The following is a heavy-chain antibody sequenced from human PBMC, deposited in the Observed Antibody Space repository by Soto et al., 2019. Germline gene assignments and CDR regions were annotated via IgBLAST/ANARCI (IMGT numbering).Heavy chain of an antibody. CDR1: GYTFSSYY. CDR2: MNPNSGNT. D-gene: IGHD3-9*01. Sequence: ASVNVSFKSSGYTFSSYYINWVRQATAQGLEWMGWMNPNSGNTGYAQKFQGRVTMTRNTSISTAYMELSSLRSEDTAVYYCARLVQSNHDILTGYYASPVPWGHGTLVTVSS. J-gene: IGHJ5*02. CDR3: ARLVQSNHDILTGYYASPVP. V-gene: IGHV1-8*01.